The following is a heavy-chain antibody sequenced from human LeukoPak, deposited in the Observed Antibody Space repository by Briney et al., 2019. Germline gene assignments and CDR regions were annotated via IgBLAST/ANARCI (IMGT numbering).Heavy chain of an antibody. J-gene: IGHJ4*02. CDR3: ISEVTLDY. D-gene: IGHD2-21*02. V-gene: IGHV1-2*02. CDR2: INPNTGGT. CDR1: GYMFTGYY. Sequence: ASVKVSCKASGYMFTGYYMHWARQAPGQGLEWMGWINPNTGGTDYAQKFQGRVTMTRDTSISTAYMELSSLRSDDTAVYYCISEVTLDYWGQGTLVTVSS.